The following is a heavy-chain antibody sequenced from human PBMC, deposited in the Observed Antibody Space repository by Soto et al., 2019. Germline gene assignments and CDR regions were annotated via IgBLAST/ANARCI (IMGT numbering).Heavy chain of an antibody. Sequence: HPGGSLRLSCAASGFSFSSYWTHWVRQVPGKGLVWVARMNEDGGTTDYADSVKGRFTISRDNAKNTLYLQMNSLRVEDTAVYYCASDLSGRADVWGQGTMVTVSS. J-gene: IGHJ6*02. CDR2: MNEDGGTT. V-gene: IGHV3-74*01. CDR3: ASDLSGRADV. D-gene: IGHD3-10*01. CDR1: GFSFSSYW.